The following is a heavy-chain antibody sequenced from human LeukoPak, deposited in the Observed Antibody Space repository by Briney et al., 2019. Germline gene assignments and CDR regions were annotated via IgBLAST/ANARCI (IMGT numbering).Heavy chain of an antibody. J-gene: IGHJ4*02. CDR3: ARIVDTSMVYYFDY. CDR1: AFTFRYYA. D-gene: IGHD5-18*01. CDR2: ISGSGDNT. Sequence: GGSLRLSCAASAFTFRYYAMIWVRQAPGKGLEWVSGISGSGDNTYYADSVKGRFTISRDNSKNTLYLQMNSLRAEDTAVYDCARIVDTSMVYYFDYWGQGTLVTVSS. V-gene: IGHV3-23*01.